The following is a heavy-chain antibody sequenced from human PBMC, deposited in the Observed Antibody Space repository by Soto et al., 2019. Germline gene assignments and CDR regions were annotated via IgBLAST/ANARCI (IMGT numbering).Heavy chain of an antibody. CDR3: AREGYSGYDSPGYFDY. V-gene: IGHV4-30-4*01. Sequence: PSETLSLTCTVSGGSISSGDYYWSWIRQPPGKGLEWIGCIYYSGSTYYNPSLKSRVTISVDRSKNQFSLKLSSVTAADTTVYYCAREGYSGYDSPGYFDYWGQGTLVTVSS. CDR2: IYYSGST. CDR1: GGSISSGDYY. D-gene: IGHD5-12*01. J-gene: IGHJ4*02.